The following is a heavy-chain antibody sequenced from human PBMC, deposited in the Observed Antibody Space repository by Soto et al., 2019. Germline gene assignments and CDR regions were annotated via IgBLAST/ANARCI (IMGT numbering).Heavy chain of an antibody. Sequence: QVQLVQSGAEVKKPGSSVKVSCKASGGTFSSYTISWVRQAPGQGLEWMGRIIPILGIANYAQKFQGRVTITAEKSTSTAYMELSSLRSEDTAVYYCARERYNWNYVRNLYYFDYWGQGTLVTVSS. CDR3: ARERYNWNYVRNLYYFDY. D-gene: IGHD1-7*01. J-gene: IGHJ4*02. CDR2: IIPILGIA. CDR1: GGTFSSYT. V-gene: IGHV1-69*08.